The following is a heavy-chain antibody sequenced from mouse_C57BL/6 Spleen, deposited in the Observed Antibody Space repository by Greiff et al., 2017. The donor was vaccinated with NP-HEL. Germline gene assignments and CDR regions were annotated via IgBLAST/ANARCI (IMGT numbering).Heavy chain of an antibody. Sequence: VHLVESGAELVRPGTSVKMSCKASGYTFTNYWIGWAKQRPGHGLEWIGDIYPGGGYTNYNEKFKGKATLTADKSSSTAYMQFSSLTSEDSAIYYCARGNWDRDYAMDYWGQGTSVTVSS. D-gene: IGHD4-1*01. CDR3: ARGNWDRDYAMDY. J-gene: IGHJ4*01. CDR1: GYTFTNYW. CDR2: IYPGGGYT. V-gene: IGHV1-63*01.